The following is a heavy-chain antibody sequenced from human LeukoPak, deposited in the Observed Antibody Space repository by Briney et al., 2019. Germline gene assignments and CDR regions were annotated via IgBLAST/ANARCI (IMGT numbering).Heavy chain of an antibody. CDR1: GGSFRGYY. D-gene: IGHD3-22*01. CDR3: ARFYDSSGYYYFDY. J-gene: IGHJ4*02. CDR2: INHSGST. Sequence: PSDTLSLTCAVYGGSFRGYYWRWIRQPPGKGLEWIGEINHSGSTNDTPSLKSRVTISVDTSKNQFSLKLSSVTAADTAVYYCARFYDSSGYYYFDYWGQGTLVTVSS. V-gene: IGHV4-34*01.